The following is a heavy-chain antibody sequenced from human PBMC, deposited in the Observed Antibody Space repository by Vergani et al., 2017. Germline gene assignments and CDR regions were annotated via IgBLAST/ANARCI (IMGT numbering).Heavy chain of an antibody. J-gene: IGHJ6*02. Sequence: QLQLQESGPGLVKPSETLSLTCTVSGGSISSSSYYWGWIRQPPGKGLEWIGSIYYSGSTYDNPSLKSRVTISVDTSKNQFSLKLSSVTAADTAVYYCARHLAYCGGDCYPYYYGMDVWGQGTTVTVSS. D-gene: IGHD2-21*02. V-gene: IGHV4-39*01. CDR3: ARHLAYCGGDCYPYYYGMDV. CDR1: GGSISSSSYY. CDR2: IYYSGST.